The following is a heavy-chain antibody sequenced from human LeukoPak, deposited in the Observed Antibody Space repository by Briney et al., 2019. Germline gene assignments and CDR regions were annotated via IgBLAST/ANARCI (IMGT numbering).Heavy chain of an antibody. D-gene: IGHD2-15*01. CDR2: IFPGDFEL. CDR1: GYRFTDYW. J-gene: IGHJ6*02. CDR3: ARHGLEGCRGGRCYTSFHYYGMDV. Sequence: HGESLKISCKGSGYRFTDYWIGWVRQMPGKGLEWMGIIFPGDFELKYSPSFQGQVIISVDKSIDTAYLQWSSLQASDTAMYYCARHGLEGCRGGRCYTSFHYYGMDVWGQGTTVIVSS. V-gene: IGHV5-51*01.